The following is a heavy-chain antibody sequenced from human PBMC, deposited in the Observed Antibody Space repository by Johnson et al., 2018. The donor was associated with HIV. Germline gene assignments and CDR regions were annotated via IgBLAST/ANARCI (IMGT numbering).Heavy chain of an antibody. CDR2: IYSGGST. J-gene: IGHJ3*02. D-gene: IGHD3-22*01. V-gene: IGHV3-53*01. CDR3: ARGIRSGIVVVYDAFDI. CDR1: GFTVSSNY. Sequence: VQLVESGGGLIQPGGSLRLSCAASGFTVSSNYMSWVRQAPGKGLEWVSVIYSGGSTYYADSVKGRFTISRDNSKNTLYLQMNSLRAEDTAVYYCARGIRSGIVVVYDAFDIWGQGTMVTVSS.